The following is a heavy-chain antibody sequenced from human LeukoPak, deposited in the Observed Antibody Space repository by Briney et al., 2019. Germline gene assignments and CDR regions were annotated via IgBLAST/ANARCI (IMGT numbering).Heavy chain of an antibody. Sequence: SETLSLTCTVSGGSLGRYYWSWIRQPPGKGLEWIGYIYYSGSTNYNPSLKSRVTISIDTSRNQFSLKLSSVTAADTAVYYCARRRYCSSSNCHDFDYWGQGTLVTVSS. CDR1: GGSLGRYY. D-gene: IGHD2-2*01. J-gene: IGHJ4*02. CDR3: ARRRYCSSSNCHDFDY. CDR2: IYYSGST. V-gene: IGHV4-59*08.